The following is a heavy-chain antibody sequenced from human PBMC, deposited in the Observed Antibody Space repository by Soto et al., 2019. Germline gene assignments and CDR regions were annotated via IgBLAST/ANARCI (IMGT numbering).Heavy chain of an antibody. J-gene: IGHJ4*02. Sequence: QVQLVESGGGVVQPGRSLRLSCAASGFTFSSYAMHWVRQAPGKGLEWVAVISYDGSNKYYADSVKGRFTISRDNSKNTLYLQMNSLRDEDTAGYYCAREGDTAMVTGSFDYWGQGTLVTVSS. V-gene: IGHV3-30-3*01. CDR1: GFTFSSYA. CDR2: ISYDGSNK. D-gene: IGHD5-18*01. CDR3: AREGDTAMVTGSFDY.